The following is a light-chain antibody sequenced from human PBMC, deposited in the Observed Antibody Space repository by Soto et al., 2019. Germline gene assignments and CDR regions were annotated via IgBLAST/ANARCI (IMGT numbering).Light chain of an antibody. Sequence: EIVMTQSPATLSVSPGERATLSCRASQSVSSNLAWYQQKPGQAPRLLIYGASTSATGIPARFSGSGSGTELTLTISSLQSEDFAVYYCQQYNNWPPSTFGQGTKLEIK. CDR3: QQYNNWPPST. CDR2: GAS. V-gene: IGKV3-15*01. CDR1: QSVSSN. J-gene: IGKJ2*01.